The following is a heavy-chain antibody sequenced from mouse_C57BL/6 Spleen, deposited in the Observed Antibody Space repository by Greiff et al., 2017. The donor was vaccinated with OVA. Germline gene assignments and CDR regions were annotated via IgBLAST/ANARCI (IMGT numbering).Heavy chain of an antibody. V-gene: IGHV1-50*01. CDR2: IDPSDSYT. CDR1: GYTFTSYW. D-gene: IGHD1-1*01. Sequence: QVQLQQPGAELVKPGASVKLSCKASGYTFTSYWMQWVKQRPGQGLEWIGEIDPSDSYTNYNQKFKGKAKLTVDTSSSTAYMLLSSLTTEDSAVYYCASTHYYGTGAIDDWGQGTSVTVSS. J-gene: IGHJ4*01. CDR3: ASTHYYGTGAIDD.